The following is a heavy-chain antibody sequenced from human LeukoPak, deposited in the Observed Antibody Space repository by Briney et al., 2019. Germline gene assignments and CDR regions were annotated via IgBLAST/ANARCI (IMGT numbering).Heavy chain of an antibody. Sequence: SETLSLTCAVSGYSISSGYYWGWIRQPPGEGLEWIGSIYHSGSTYYNPSLKSRVTISVDTSKNQFSLKLSSVTAADTAVYYCARHDYSNPLDYWGQGTLVTVSS. CDR2: IYHSGST. J-gene: IGHJ4*02. D-gene: IGHD4-11*01. V-gene: IGHV4-38-2*01. CDR1: GYSISSGYY. CDR3: ARHDYSNPLDY.